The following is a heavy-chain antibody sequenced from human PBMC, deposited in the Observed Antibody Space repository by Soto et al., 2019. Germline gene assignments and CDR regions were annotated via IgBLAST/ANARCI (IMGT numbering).Heavy chain of an antibody. Sequence: QLQLVQSGAEVKKPGSSVKVSSKASGGDFNSYTLSWVRQAPGQGPEWMGTIIPILDVSKNAQKFQGRVTITADKSTATVYMELRSLKSEDTAIYYCAQMWFGELWHGMDVWGQGTTVTVSS. CDR1: GGDFNSYT. V-gene: IGHV1-69*02. CDR3: AQMWFGELWHGMDV. D-gene: IGHD3-10*01. J-gene: IGHJ6*02. CDR2: IIPILDVS.